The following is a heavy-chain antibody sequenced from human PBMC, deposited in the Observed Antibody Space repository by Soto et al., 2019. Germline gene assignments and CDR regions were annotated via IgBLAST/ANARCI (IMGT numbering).Heavy chain of an antibody. CDR1: GGSISSGGYS. CDR3: ASAWAGGYYGMDV. CDR2: IYHSGST. D-gene: IGHD3-10*01. Sequence: SETLSLTCAVSGGSISSGGYSWSWIRQPPGKGLEWIGYIYHSGSTYYNPSLKSRVTISVDRSKNQFSLKLSSVAAADTAVYYCASAWAGGYYGMDVWGQGTTVTVSS. V-gene: IGHV4-30-2*01. J-gene: IGHJ6*02.